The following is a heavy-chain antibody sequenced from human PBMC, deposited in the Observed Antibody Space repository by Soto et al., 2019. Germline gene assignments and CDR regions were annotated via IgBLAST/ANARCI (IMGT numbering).Heavy chain of an antibody. CDR2: FYYSGNT. Sequence: SETLSLTCTVSGDSISDYYWSWMRQPAGKGLEWIGRFYYSGNTKSNPSLKSRVTMSADTSKNQFSLSLRSVTAADSAIYYCARMYNSGFYRPEGDYFFYGMDVWGQGTTVTVSS. CDR1: GDSISDYY. J-gene: IGHJ6*02. V-gene: IGHV4-4*07. D-gene: IGHD6-19*01. CDR3: ARMYNSGFYRPEGDYFFYGMDV.